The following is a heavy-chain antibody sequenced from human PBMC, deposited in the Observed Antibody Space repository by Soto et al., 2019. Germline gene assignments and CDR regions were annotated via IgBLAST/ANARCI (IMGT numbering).Heavy chain of an antibody. CDR3: ARVVPGAEAWFGP. CDR1: GYTFSNYG. J-gene: IGHJ5*02. V-gene: IGHV1-18*01. D-gene: IGHD2-2*01. CDR2: ISLYSDGT. Sequence: QVQLVQSGGEVKRPGASVKVSCKTYGYTFSNYGITWVRQAPGQPLEWLGWISLYSDGTNYAQKFQGRVSMTTDTSTTTAYMELRSLRSDDTAVYYCARVVPGAEAWFGPWGQGPLVTVSS.